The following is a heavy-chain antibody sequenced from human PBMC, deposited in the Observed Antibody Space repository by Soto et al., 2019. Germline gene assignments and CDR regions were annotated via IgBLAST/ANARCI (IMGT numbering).Heavy chain of an antibody. CDR1: GYTFTTYG. CDR2: VSTYNGNA. J-gene: IGHJ4*02. D-gene: IGHD3-10*01. Sequence: QVQLVQSGAEVKKPGASVKVSCKASGYTFTTYGITWVRQAPGQGLEWMGWVSTYNGNANYAQKLQGRVTMTRDTSTSTDYMELRSRRSDDTAVYYCASRCSGGGGSWSYSHWGQGTLVTVSS. V-gene: IGHV1-18*01. CDR3: ASRCSGGGGSWSYSH.